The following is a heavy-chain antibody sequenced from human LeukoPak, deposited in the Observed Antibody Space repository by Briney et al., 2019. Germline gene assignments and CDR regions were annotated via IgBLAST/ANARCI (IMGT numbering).Heavy chain of an antibody. CDR1: GGSFSGYY. CDR3: ARGGDMVRGVIPLDY. V-gene: IGHV4-34*01. CDR2: INHSGST. D-gene: IGHD3-10*01. J-gene: IGHJ4*02. Sequence: PSETLSITCAVYGGSFSGYYWSWIRQPPGKGLEWIGEINHSGSTNYNPSLKSRVTISVDTSKNQFSLKLSSVTAADTAVYYCARGGDMVRGVIPLDYWGQGTLVTVSS.